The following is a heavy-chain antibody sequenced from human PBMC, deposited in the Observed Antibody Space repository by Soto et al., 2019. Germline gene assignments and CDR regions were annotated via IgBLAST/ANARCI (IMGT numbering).Heavy chain of an antibody. CDR2: ISYDGSNK. CDR3: AKDLRYNWIRTPAARTFDY. Sequence: QVQLVESGGGVVQPGRSLRLSCAASGFTFSSYGMHWVRQAPGKGLEWVAVISYDGSNKYYADSVKGRFTISRDNSKNTLYLQMNSLRAEDTAVYYCAKDLRYNWIRTPAARTFDYWGQGTLVTVSS. V-gene: IGHV3-30*18. CDR1: GFTFSSYG. D-gene: IGHD1-20*01. J-gene: IGHJ4*02.